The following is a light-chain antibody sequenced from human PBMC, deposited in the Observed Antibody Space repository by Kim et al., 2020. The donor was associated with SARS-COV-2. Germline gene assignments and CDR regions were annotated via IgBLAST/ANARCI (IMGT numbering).Light chain of an antibody. CDR3: QQYYNWPPYT. V-gene: IGKV3-15*01. CDR2: GAS. CDR1: QSVSGD. Sequence: VSPGESASLSCRASQSVSGDLAWYQQKPGQAPRLLIYGASARATGVPARFSGSGSGTEFTLTISSLQSEDFAIYYCQQYYNWPPYTFGQGTKLEIK. J-gene: IGKJ2*01.